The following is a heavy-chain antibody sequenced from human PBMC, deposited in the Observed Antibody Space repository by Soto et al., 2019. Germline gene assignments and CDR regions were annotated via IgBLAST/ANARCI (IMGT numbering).Heavy chain of an antibody. CDR2: IYYSGST. Sequence: QLQLQESGPGLVKPSETLSLTCTVSGGSISSSSYYWGWIRQPPGKGLEWIGSIYYSGSTYYNPSLKRRVTISVDTSKNQFSLKLSSVTAADTAVYYCARLVTTVTTYYYYMDVWGKGTTVTVSS. V-gene: IGHV4-39*01. J-gene: IGHJ6*03. D-gene: IGHD4-17*01. CDR3: ARLVTTVTTYYYYMDV. CDR1: GGSISSSSYY.